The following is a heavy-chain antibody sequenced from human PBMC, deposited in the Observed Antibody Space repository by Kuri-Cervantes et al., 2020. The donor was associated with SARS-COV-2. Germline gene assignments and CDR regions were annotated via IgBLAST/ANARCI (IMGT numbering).Heavy chain of an antibody. CDR3: ARDAQLVDAFDI. V-gene: IGHV3-23*01. D-gene: IGHD6-13*01. J-gene: IGHJ3*02. Sequence: GGSLRLSCAASGFSFSSYAMSWVRQAPGKGLEWVSAISGSGGSTYYADSVKGRFTISRDNAKNSLYLQMNSLRAEDTAVYYCARDAQLVDAFDIWGQGTMVTVSS. CDR1: GFSFSSYA. CDR2: ISGSGGST.